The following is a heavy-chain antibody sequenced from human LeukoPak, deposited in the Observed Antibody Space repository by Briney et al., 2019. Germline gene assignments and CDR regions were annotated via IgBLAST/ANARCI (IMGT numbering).Heavy chain of an antibody. CDR2: ISSSGSTI. D-gene: IGHD3-3*01. CDR1: GFTFSSYE. V-gene: IGHV3-48*03. Sequence: GGSLRLSCAASGFTFSSYEMNWVRQAPGKGLEWVSYISSSGSTIYYADSVKGRFTISRDNAKNSLYLQMNSLRAEDTAVYYCAREPYYDFWSGYSPSYFDYWGQGTLVTVSS. CDR3: AREPYYDFWSGYSPSYFDY. J-gene: IGHJ4*02.